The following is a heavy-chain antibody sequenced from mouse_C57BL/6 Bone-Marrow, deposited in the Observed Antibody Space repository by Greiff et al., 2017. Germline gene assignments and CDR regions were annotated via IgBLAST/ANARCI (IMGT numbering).Heavy chain of an antibody. CDR3: TVFYYGYSYYFGY. Sequence: VQLQQSGAELVRPGASVKLSCTASGFNIKDYYMHWVKQRPEQGLEWIGWIDTENGDTEDASKFQGKATITADTSSNTAYLQLSSLTSEDTAVYYCTVFYYGYSYYFGYWGQGTALTVSS. CDR2: IDTENGDT. D-gene: IGHD2-2*01. CDR1: GFNIKDYY. V-gene: IGHV14-4*01. J-gene: IGHJ2*01.